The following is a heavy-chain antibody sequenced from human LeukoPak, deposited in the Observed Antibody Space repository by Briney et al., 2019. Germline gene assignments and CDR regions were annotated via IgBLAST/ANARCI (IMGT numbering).Heavy chain of an antibody. Sequence: PGGSLRLSCAASGFTSSSYWMSWVRQAPGKGLEWVANIKQDGSEKYYVDSVKGRFTISRDNAKNSLYLQMNSLRAEDTAVYYCAKATTEQWLVLDYWGQGTLVTVSS. CDR2: IKQDGSEK. V-gene: IGHV3-7*01. CDR3: AKATTEQWLVLDY. D-gene: IGHD6-19*01. CDR1: GFTSSSYW. J-gene: IGHJ4*02.